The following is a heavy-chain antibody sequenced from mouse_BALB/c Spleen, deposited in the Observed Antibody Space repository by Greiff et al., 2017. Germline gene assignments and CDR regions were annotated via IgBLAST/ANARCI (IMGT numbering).Heavy chain of an antibody. V-gene: IGHV1-55*01. J-gene: IGHJ3*01. CDR1: GYNFTSYW. CDR3: ARGGPWFAY. Sequence: QVQLQQPGAELVKPGTSVKLSCKASGYNFTSYWINWVKLRPGQGLEWIGDIYPGSGSTNYNEKFKGKATFTADTSSNTAYMQLSSLTSEDSAVYYCARGGPWFAYWGQGTLVTVSA. CDR2: IYPGSGST.